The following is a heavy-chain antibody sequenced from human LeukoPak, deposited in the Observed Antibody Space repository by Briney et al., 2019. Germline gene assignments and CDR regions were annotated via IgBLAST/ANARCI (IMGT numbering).Heavy chain of an antibody. CDR2: LYFSGST. CDR1: GASISSSNHY. V-gene: IGHV4-39*07. CDR3: ARGDHGDYDWFDP. J-gene: IGHJ5*02. D-gene: IGHD4-17*01. Sequence: SETLSLTCTVSGASISSSNHYWGWLRQPPGKGLEWIVSLYFSGSTYYNPSLKSRVTVSVDTSKNQFSLKLSSVTAADTAVYYCARGDHGDYDWFDPWGQGTLVTVSS.